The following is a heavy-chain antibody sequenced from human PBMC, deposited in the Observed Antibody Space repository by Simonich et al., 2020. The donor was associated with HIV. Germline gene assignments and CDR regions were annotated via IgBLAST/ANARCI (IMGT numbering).Heavy chain of an antibody. J-gene: IGHJ6*03. V-gene: IGHV4-34*01. D-gene: IGHD1-1*01. CDR3: ARGIPRNYYYFYYMDV. CDR2: INHSGSN. CDR1: GGSFSGYY. Sequence: QVQLQQWGAGLLKPSETLSLTCAVYGGSFSGYYWSWIRQPPGKGLEWIGEINHSGSNNLKPSHKSRGTISVDTSKNQFSLKLSSVTAADTAVYSCARGIPRNYYYFYYMDVWGKGTTVIVSS.